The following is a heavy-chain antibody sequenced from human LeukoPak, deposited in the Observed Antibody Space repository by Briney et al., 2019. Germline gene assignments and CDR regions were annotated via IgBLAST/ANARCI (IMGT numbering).Heavy chain of an antibody. J-gene: IGHJ6*02. Sequence: PGGSLRLSCAASGFTFSNYGLHWVRQAPGKGLEWVALISYDGRSNKYYADSVRGRFTISRDNSKNTLSLQMNSLRAEDTAVYYCASALGYCSGGSCSPSMDVWGQGTTVTVSS. CDR1: GFTFSNYG. D-gene: IGHD2-15*01. CDR2: ISYDGRSNK. CDR3: ASALGYCSGGSCSPSMDV. V-gene: IGHV3-30*03.